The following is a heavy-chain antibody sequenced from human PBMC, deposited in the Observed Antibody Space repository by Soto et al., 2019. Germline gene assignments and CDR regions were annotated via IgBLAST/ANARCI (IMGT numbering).Heavy chain of an antibody. CDR3: AAGDSYNGMDV. J-gene: IGHJ6*02. CDR1: GGTFSSYA. CDR2: IIPIFGTA. V-gene: IGHV1-69*06. D-gene: IGHD7-27*01. Sequence: GASVKVSCKASGGTFSSYAISWVRQAPGQGLEWMGGIIPIFGTANYAQKFQGRVTITADKSTSTAYMELSSLRSEDTAVYYCAAGDSYNGMDVWGQGTTVTVSS.